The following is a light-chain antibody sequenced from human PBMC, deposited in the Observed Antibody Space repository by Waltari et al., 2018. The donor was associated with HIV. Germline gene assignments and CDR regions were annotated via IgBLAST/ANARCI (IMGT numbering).Light chain of an antibody. CDR1: SSNIGSNF. V-gene: IGLV1-47*01. Sequence: QSVLTQPPSASGTPGPSATIPCSGSSSNIGSNFVYWYQQLPGAAPKLLIYRNNQRPSGVPDRFSGSKSGTSASLAISGLRSEDEADYYCAAWDDSLREVFGGGTKLTVL. CDR2: RNN. J-gene: IGLJ3*02. CDR3: AAWDDSLREV.